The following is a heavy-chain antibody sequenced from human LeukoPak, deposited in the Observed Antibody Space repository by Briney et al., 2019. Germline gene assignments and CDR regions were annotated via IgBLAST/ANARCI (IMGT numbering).Heavy chain of an antibody. Sequence: SGGSLRLSCAASGFTFSSYGMHWVRQAPGKGLEWVAVIWSDGSNKYYADSVKGRFTIPRDNSKNTLYLQMNSLRAEDTAVYYCAKDKRSTSWDYFDYWGQGTVVTVSS. CDR2: IWSDGSNK. J-gene: IGHJ4*02. CDR1: GFTFSSYG. V-gene: IGHV3-30*02. CDR3: AKDKRSTSWDYFDY. D-gene: IGHD2-2*01.